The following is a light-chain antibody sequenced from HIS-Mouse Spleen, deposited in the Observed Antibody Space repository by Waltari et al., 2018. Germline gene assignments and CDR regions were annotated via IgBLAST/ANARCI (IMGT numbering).Light chain of an antibody. V-gene: IGLV2-14*03. J-gene: IGLJ2*01. CDR1: SSDVGVYNS. CDR2: DVS. CDR3: SSYTSSSTLV. Sequence: QSALTQPASVSGSPGQSITISCTGTSSDVGVYNSVFWYQQHPGKAPKLMIYDVSNRPSGVSNRFSGSKSGNTASLTISGLQAEDEADYYCSSYTSSSTLVFGGGTKLTVL.